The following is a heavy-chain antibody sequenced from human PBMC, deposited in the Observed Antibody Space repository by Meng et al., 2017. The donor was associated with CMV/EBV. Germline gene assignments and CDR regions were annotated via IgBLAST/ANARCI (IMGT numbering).Heavy chain of an antibody. Sequence: SETLSLTCAVSGGSISSSNWWSWVRQPPGKGLEWIGYIYYSGSTNYNPSLKSRVTISVDTSKNQFSLKLSSVTAADTAVYYCAREYDFWSGKGWFDPWGQGTLVTVSS. CDR1: GGSISSSNW. CDR2: IYYSGST. D-gene: IGHD3-3*01. CDR3: AREYDFWSGKGWFDP. J-gene: IGHJ5*02. V-gene: IGHV4-4*02.